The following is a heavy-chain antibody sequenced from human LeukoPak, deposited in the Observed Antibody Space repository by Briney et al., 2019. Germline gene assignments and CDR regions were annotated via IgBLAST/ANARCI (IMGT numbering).Heavy chain of an antibody. CDR3: ARTPGYSGSYYVDY. V-gene: IGHV4-59*01. CDR2: IYYSGST. CDR1: CGSISSCY. D-gene: IGHD1-26*01. Sequence: SETLSLTCTVSCGSISSCYWSWIRQPPGKGLAWIGYIYYSGSTNYNPSLKSRVTISVDTSKNQFSLKLSSVTAADTAVYYCARTPGYSGSYYVDYWGQGTLVTVSS. J-gene: IGHJ4*02.